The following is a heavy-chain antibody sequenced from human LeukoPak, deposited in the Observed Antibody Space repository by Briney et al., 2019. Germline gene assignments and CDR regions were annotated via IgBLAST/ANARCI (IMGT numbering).Heavy chain of an antibody. CDR3: ARDPTGIVGATGELDY. J-gene: IGHJ4*02. D-gene: IGHD1-26*01. Sequence: GGSLRLSCAASGFTFSSYGMHWVRQAPGKGLEWVAVIWYDGSNKYYADSVKGRFTISRDNAKNSLYLQMNSLRAEDTAVYYCARDPTGIVGATGELDYWGQGTLVTVSS. CDR2: IWYDGSNK. V-gene: IGHV3-33*01. CDR1: GFTFSSYG.